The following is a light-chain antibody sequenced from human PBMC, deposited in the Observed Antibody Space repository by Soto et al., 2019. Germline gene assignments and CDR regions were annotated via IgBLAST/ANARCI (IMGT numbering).Light chain of an antibody. V-gene: IGKV1-33*01. J-gene: IGKJ4*01. CDR1: HDISHY. CDR2: DAS. Sequence: DLQMTQSPSSLSASVGDRVIITCQASHDISHYLNWYQQKPGKAPKLLIYDASNLETGVPSRFSGSGSGTDFTFTISSLQPEDVATYYCQQYDNPAVTFGGGTKVEIK. CDR3: QQYDNPAVT.